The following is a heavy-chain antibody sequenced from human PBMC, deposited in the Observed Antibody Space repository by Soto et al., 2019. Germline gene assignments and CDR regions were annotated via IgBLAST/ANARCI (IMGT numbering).Heavy chain of an antibody. CDR2: ISSSSSYI. J-gene: IGHJ4*02. CDR3: ARDQPGYSYGYGLGY. CDR1: GFTFSSYS. D-gene: IGHD5-18*01. V-gene: IGHV3-21*01. Sequence: EVLLVESGGGLVKPGGSLRLSCAASGFTFSSYSMNWDRQAPGKGLEWVSSISSSSSYIYYADSVKGRFTISRDNAKNSLYLQMNSLRAEDTAVYYCARDQPGYSYGYGLGYWGQGTLVTVSS.